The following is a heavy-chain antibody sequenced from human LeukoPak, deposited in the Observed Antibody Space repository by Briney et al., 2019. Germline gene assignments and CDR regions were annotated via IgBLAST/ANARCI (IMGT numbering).Heavy chain of an antibody. CDR3: ARHRAAAGTAVNWFDP. CDR2: IYYGENT. J-gene: IGHJ5*02. Sequence: PSETLSLTCTVSGGSISSSTYYWGWIRQPPGKGLEWIGTIYYGENTYYNPSLKSRVTISIDTSKNQFYLKLSSLTAADTAVYYCARHRAAAGTAVNWFDPWGQGTLVTVSS. V-gene: IGHV4-39*01. CDR1: GGSISSSTYY. D-gene: IGHD6-13*01.